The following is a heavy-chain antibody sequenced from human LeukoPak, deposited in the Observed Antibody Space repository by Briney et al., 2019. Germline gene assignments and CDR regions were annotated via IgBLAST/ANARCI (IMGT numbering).Heavy chain of an antibody. J-gene: IGHJ2*01. Sequence: SETLSLTCTVSGGSVSNYCWSWIRQSPGKGLEWIAYIYYSGRTNYIPSLKSRVTISVDTAENQFSLKLSSVTAADTALYFCARQASWLPYFDLWGRGTLVSVSS. V-gene: IGHV4-59*08. CDR1: GGSVSNYC. CDR3: ARQASWLPYFDL. CDR2: IYYSGRT. D-gene: IGHD5-12*01.